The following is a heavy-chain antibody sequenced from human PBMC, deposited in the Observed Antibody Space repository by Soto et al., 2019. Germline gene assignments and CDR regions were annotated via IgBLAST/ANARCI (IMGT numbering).Heavy chain of an antibody. D-gene: IGHD3-3*01. CDR1: GDSVTSGSIY. CDR2: VHYTGST. V-gene: IGHV4-61*03. Sequence: QVQLQESGPGLVKPSETLSLTCTVSGDSVTSGSIYWSWIRQPPGKGLEWIGYVHYTGSTNYNPSLKGRVAISVATSKNHFSLTLSSVTAADTGVYYCARDRGNFGVVLADFYQYGMDVWGQGTAVTVSS. J-gene: IGHJ6*02. CDR3: ARDRGNFGVVLADFYQYGMDV.